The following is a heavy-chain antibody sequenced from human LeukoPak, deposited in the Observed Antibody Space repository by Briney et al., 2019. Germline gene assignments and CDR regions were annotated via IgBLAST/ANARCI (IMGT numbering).Heavy chain of an antibody. CDR2: IYYSGST. Sequence: SETLSLTCTVSGGSISSGDYYWSWIRQPPGKGLEWIGYIYYSGSTYYNPSLKSRVTISVDTFKNQFSLKLSSVTAADTAVYYCARDSSGWYLNAFDIWGQGTMVTVSS. V-gene: IGHV4-30-4*01. D-gene: IGHD6-19*01. CDR1: GGSISSGDYY. J-gene: IGHJ3*02. CDR3: ARDSSGWYLNAFDI.